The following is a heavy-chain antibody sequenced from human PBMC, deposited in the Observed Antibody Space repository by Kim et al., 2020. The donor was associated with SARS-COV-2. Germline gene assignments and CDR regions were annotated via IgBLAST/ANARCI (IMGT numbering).Heavy chain of an antibody. Sequence: GGSLRLSCAASGFTFSSHWMHWVRQAPGKGLVWVSRINSDGTTTSYGDSVKGRFTISRDNAKNTLYLQMNSLRAEDTAVYYCARRQFTSGWYYFDYWGPGTLVTVSS. CDR1: GFTFSSHW. D-gene: IGHD6-19*01. CDR3: ARRQFTSGWYYFDY. CDR2: INSDGTTT. V-gene: IGHV3-74*01. J-gene: IGHJ4*02.